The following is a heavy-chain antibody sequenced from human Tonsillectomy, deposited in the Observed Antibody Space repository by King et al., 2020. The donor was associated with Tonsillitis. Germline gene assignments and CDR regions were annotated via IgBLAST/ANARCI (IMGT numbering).Heavy chain of an antibody. D-gene: IGHD6-13*01. CDR2: MNPNSGNT. CDR1: VYTFTSYD. Sequence: QLVQSGAEVKKPGASVKVSCKASVYTFTSYDINLVRQAAGQGLEWMGWMNPNSGNTGYAQKFQGRVTMTRNTSISTAYMELSSLRSEDTAMYYCARPLGATAAGRSLEYWGQGTLVTVSS. V-gene: IGHV1-8*01. CDR3: ARPLGATAAGRSLEY. J-gene: IGHJ4*02.